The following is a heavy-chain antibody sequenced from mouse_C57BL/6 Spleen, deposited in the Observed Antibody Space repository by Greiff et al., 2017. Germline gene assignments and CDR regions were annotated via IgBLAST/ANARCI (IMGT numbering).Heavy chain of an antibody. CDR1: GYTFTSYG. Sequence: QVQLQQSGAELARPGASVKLSCKASGYTFTSYGISWVKQSTGQGLEWIGESYPRSGNTYYNEKFKGKATLTADKSSSTAYMELRSLTSEDSAVYFCARGARYAMDYWGQGTSVTVSS. CDR2: SYPRSGNT. V-gene: IGHV1-81*01. CDR3: ARGARYAMDY. J-gene: IGHJ4*01.